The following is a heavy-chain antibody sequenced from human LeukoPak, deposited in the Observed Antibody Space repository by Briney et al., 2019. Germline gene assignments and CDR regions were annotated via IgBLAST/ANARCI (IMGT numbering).Heavy chain of an antibody. CDR2: IYHSGST. V-gene: IGHV4-30-2*01. CDR1: GGSISSGGYY. CDR3: ARDNRNHHAFDI. Sequence: SQTLSLTCTVSGGSISSGGYYWSWLRQPPGKGLEWIWYIYHSGSTYYNPSLKSRVTISVDRSKNQFSLKLSSVTAADTAVYYCARDNRNHHAFDIWGQGTMVTVSS. J-gene: IGHJ3*02.